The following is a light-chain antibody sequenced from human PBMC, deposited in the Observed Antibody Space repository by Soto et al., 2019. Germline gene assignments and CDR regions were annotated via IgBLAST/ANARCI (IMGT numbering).Light chain of an antibody. V-gene: IGKV1-5*01. Sequence: DIQMTQSPSILSASVGDRVTITCRASQSIRNWLAWYQQKPGKAPKLLIYDASTLDSGVPSRFGGSGSGTEFTLTITSLQPADFATYHCQQYNSSSFGFGPGTKVDL. CDR3: QQYNSSSFG. CDR1: QSIRNW. CDR2: DAS. J-gene: IGKJ3*01.